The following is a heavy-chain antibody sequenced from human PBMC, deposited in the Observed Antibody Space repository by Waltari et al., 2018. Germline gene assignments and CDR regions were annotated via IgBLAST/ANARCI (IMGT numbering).Heavy chain of an antibody. Sequence: EVQLLASGGGLVQPGGSLRLSCAASGFTFNTYAMSWVRQAPGKGLEWVSVISDSGGTTYYVDSAKGRFTISSDNSKNTLYLQMNSLRAEDTAVYYCTRGRTSGWYDYWGQGTLVTVSS. J-gene: IGHJ4*02. CDR2: ISDSGGTT. D-gene: IGHD6-19*01. CDR1: GFTFNTYA. CDR3: TRGRTSGWYDY. V-gene: IGHV3-23*01.